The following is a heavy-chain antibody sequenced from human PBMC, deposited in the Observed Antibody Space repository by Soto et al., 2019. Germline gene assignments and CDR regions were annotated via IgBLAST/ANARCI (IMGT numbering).Heavy chain of an antibody. CDR2: ISASGDYT. J-gene: IGHJ6*02. CDR1: GFFLSNNW. V-gene: IGHV3-11*06. Sequence: HVQLVESGGGWVKPGESLRLSCIGSGFFLSNNWMTWIRQAPGKVLEWVSYISASGDYTIYADSLKGRFTISRDNARNSLWLQINSLTAEDTAVYYCARSSGWRQVGVYNYGLDVWGQGTTVIVSS. D-gene: IGHD2-8*01. CDR3: ARSSGWRQVGVYNYGLDV.